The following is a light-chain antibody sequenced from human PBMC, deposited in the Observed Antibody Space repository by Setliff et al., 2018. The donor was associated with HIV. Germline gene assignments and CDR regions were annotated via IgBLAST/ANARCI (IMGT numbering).Light chain of an antibody. Sequence: QSVLTQPASVSGSPGQSITISCTGTSSDVGSYDLVSWYQRHPGKAPKVMIYEVSKRPSGVSNRFSGSKSGNTASLTISGLQAEDEADYYCCSYAGSSTFVFGIGTKVTVL. CDR3: CSYAGSSTFV. V-gene: IGLV2-23*02. CDR2: EVS. J-gene: IGLJ1*01. CDR1: SSDVGSYDL.